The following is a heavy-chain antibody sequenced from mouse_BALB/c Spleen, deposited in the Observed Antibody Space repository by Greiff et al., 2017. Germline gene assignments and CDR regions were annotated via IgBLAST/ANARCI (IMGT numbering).Heavy chain of an antibody. CDR2: IDPANGNT. D-gene: IGHD4-1*01. J-gene: IGHJ2*01. V-gene: IGHV14-3*02. CDR3: AREPLWDGYFDY. Sequence: EVQLQESGAELVKPGASVKLSCTASGFNIKDTYMHWVKQRPEQGLEWIGRIDPANGNTKYDPKFQGKATITADTSSNTAYLQLSSLTSEDTAVYYCAREPLWDGYFDYWGQGTTLTVSS. CDR1: GFNIKDTY.